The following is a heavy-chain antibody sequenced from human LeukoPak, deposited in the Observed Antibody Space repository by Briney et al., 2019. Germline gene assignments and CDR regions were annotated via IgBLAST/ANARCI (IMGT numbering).Heavy chain of an antibody. CDR2: IKKDGSEK. CDR3: ARDPYNGYYGDDYYYYMDV. V-gene: IGHV3-7*01. D-gene: IGHD4-17*01. Sequence: GGSLRLSCAASGFTFSSYWMSWVRQAPGKGLEWVANIKKDGSEKYYVDSVKGRFTISRDNAKNLLSLQMNSLRAEDTAVYYCARDPYNGYYGDDYYYYMDVWGKGTTVTISS. J-gene: IGHJ6*03. CDR1: GFTFSSYW.